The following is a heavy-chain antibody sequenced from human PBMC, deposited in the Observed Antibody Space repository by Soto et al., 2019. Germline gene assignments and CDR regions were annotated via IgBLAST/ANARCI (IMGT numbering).Heavy chain of an antibody. CDR1: GFTFSSYA. CDR2: ISGSGGST. Sequence: EVQLLESGGGLVQHGGSLRLCCAASGFTFSSYAMSWVRQAPGKGLEWVSAISGSGGSTYYADSVKGRFTISRDNSKNTLYLQMNSLRAEDTAVYYCAKGRRGYSYGRPFQHWCQGTLVTVSS. D-gene: IGHD5-18*01. CDR3: AKGRRGYSYGRPFQH. V-gene: IGHV3-23*01. J-gene: IGHJ1*01.